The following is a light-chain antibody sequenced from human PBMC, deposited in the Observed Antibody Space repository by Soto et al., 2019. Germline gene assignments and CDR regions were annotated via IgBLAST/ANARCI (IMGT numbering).Light chain of an antibody. CDR1: QGISSF. J-gene: IGKJ4*01. CDR3: QKYNSGPLT. CDR2: SAS. V-gene: IGKV1-27*01. Sequence: DVQMTQSPSSLCASVGDRVTITCRASQGISSFLAWYQQIPGKVPKLLIYSASTLQSGVPSRFSGSGSGTDFTLTISSLQPEDVAIYYCQKYNSGPLTFGGGTKVDI.